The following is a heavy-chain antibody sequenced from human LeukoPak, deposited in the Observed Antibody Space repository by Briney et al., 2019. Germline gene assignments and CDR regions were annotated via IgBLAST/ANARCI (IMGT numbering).Heavy chain of an antibody. Sequence: GASVKVSCKASGYTFTGYGISWVRQAPGQGLEWMGWISAYNGNTNYAQKLQGRVTMTTDTSTSTAYMELRSLRSDDTAVYYCARDGYCSGGSCYFIAVAGDYWGQGTLVTVSS. D-gene: IGHD2-15*01. CDR2: ISAYNGNT. J-gene: IGHJ4*02. CDR1: GYTFTGYG. CDR3: ARDGYCSGGSCYFIAVAGDY. V-gene: IGHV1-18*01.